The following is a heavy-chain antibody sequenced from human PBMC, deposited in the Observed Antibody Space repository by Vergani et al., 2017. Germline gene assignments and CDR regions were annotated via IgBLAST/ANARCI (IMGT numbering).Heavy chain of an antibody. CDR1: GFTFSSYW. D-gene: IGHD5-12*01. J-gene: IGHJ4*02. Sequence: VQLVESGGGVVQPGRSLRLSCAASGFTFSSYWMHWVRQAPGKGLVWVSRINSDGSSTSYADSVKGRFTISRDNAKNTLYLQMNSLRAEDTAVYYCARGDVDIVATTYWGQGTLVTVSS. CDR2: INSDGSST. CDR3: ARGDVDIVATTY. V-gene: IGHV3-74*02.